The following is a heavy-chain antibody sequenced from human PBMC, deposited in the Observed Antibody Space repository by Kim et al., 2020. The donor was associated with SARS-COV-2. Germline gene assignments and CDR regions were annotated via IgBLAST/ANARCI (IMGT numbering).Heavy chain of an antibody. CDR3: ATTPGEAYFEH. D-gene: IGHD1-26*01. J-gene: IGHJ4*02. CDR1: GFAFSSYW. Sequence: GGSLRLSCAASGFAFSSYWMSWVRQAPGKGLEWVANIKRDGSHINYVDSVKGRFTISRDNATTSVYLQMNSLRAEDTAVYYCATTPGEAYFEHWGQGALV. CDR2: IKRDGSHI. V-gene: IGHV3-7*01.